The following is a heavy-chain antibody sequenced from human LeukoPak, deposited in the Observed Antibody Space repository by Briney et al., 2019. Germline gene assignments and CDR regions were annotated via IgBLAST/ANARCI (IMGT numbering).Heavy chain of an antibody. Sequence: ASVKVSCKASGYTFTSYGISWVRQAPGQGLEWKGWISAYNGNTNYAQKLQGRVTMTTDTSTSTAYMELRSLRSDDTAVYYCARDYYSSSYYSYKNEENFDYWGQGTLVTVSS. CDR1: GYTFTSYG. CDR2: ISAYNGNT. V-gene: IGHV1-18*01. CDR3: ARDYYSSSYYSYKNEENFDY. J-gene: IGHJ4*02. D-gene: IGHD3-22*01.